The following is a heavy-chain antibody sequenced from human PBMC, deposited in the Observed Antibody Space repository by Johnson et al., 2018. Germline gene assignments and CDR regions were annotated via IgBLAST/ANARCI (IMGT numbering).Heavy chain of an antibody. Sequence: EVQLLESGGGLVQXGGSXRLXCAASGFTFSDHYMDWVRQAPGKGLEWVSRIRNKADGYTTEYAASVKGRFAISSDDSKNSVYLQMNSRGAEDTAVYYCAKDQVGRYYYGSGSYYMDVWGKGTTVTVSS. CDR2: IRNKADGYTT. V-gene: IGHV3-72*01. CDR3: AKDQVGRYYYGSGSYYMDV. J-gene: IGHJ6*03. CDR1: GFTFSDHY. D-gene: IGHD3-10*01.